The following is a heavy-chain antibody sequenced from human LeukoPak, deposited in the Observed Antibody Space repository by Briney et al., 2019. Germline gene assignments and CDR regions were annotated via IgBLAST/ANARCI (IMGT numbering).Heavy chain of an antibody. CDR1: GFTFNNYA. CDR2: ISSSSSYI. J-gene: IGHJ4*02. D-gene: IGHD3-10*01. Sequence: GGSLRLSCAASGFTFNNYAMGWVRQAPGKGLEWVSSISSSSSYIYYADSVKGRFVISRDNAKNSLYLQMNSLRAEDTAVYYCASTMYYGSGSRNYWGQGTLVTVSS. V-gene: IGHV3-21*01. CDR3: ASTMYYGSGSRNY.